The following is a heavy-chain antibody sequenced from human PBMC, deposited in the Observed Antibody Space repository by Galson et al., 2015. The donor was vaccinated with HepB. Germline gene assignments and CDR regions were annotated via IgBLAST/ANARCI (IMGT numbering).Heavy chain of an antibody. J-gene: IGHJ4*02. Sequence: RLSCAASGFTFSNYWMHWVRPAPGKGLGWVPRINSDGTYITYADSVKGRFTISRENAKNTLYLQMNSPRAEDTALYYCARTRGAAAGIFDYWGQGSLVTVSS. CDR1: GFTFSNYW. V-gene: IGHV3-74*01. CDR2: INSDGTYI. D-gene: IGHD6-13*01. CDR3: ARTRGAAAGIFDY.